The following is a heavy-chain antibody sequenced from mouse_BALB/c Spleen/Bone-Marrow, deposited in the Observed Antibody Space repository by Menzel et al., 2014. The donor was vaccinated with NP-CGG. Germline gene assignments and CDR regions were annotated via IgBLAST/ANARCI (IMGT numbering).Heavy chain of an antibody. D-gene: IGHD1-1*01. CDR1: GFNIKDTY. J-gene: IGHJ4*01. V-gene: IGHV14-3*02. CDR2: IDPANGNT. CDR3: ARYGGRYYAMYY. Sequence: VQLQQSGAELVKPGASVKLSCTASGFNIKDTYMHWVKQRPEQGLEWIGRIDPANGNTNYDPRFQGKATITADTSSNTAYLQLRSLTSEDTAVYYCARYGGRYYAMYYFGQTTSATISS.